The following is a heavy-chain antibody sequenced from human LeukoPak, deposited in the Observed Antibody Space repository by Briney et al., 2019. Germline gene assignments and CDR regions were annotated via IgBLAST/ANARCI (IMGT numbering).Heavy chain of an antibody. Sequence: GGSLRLSCAASGFTVSSNYMSWVRQAPGKGLEWVSVIYSGGSTYYADSAKGRFTISRDNSKNTLYLQMNSLRAEDTAVYYCARDTDYGDYVLNFQHWGQGTLVTVSS. CDR3: ARDTDYGDYVLNFQH. J-gene: IGHJ1*01. CDR2: IYSGGST. V-gene: IGHV3-53*01. D-gene: IGHD4-17*01. CDR1: GFTVSSNY.